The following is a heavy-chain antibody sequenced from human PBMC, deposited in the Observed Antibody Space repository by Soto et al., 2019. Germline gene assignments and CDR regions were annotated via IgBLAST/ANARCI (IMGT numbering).Heavy chain of an antibody. Sequence: QVQLVQSGAEVKKPGASVKVSCKASGFSFTNYYVHWVRQAPGQGLEWMGIINPSGGTTNYAQKFQARVTMTRDTSTSTVYMELSSLTSEDTAVYYCARDVVEYCSGGPCPTPCYYMDVWGKGTTVTVSS. J-gene: IGHJ6*03. CDR3: ARDVVEYCSGGPCPTPCYYMDV. D-gene: IGHD2-15*01. V-gene: IGHV1-46*01. CDR2: INPSGGTT. CDR1: GFSFTNYY.